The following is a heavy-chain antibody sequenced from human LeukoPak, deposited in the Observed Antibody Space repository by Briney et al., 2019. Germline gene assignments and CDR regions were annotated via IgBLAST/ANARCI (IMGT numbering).Heavy chain of an antibody. D-gene: IGHD3-16*02. Sequence: ASVKVSCKASGGTFSSYAISWVRQAPGQGLEWMGGIIPIFGTANYAQKFQGRVTITADESTSTAYMELSSLRSEDTAVYYCARDVGLRLGELSLYYFDYWGQGTLVTVSS. CDR3: ARDVGLRLGELSLYYFDY. CDR2: IIPIFGTA. J-gene: IGHJ4*02. CDR1: GGTFSSYA. V-gene: IGHV1-69*13.